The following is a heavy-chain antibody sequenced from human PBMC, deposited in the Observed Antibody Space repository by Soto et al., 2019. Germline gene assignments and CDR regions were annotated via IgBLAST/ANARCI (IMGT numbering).Heavy chain of an antibody. CDR2: ISSSSSTI. V-gene: IGHV3-48*01. CDR1: GFTFSSYS. J-gene: IGHJ5*02. D-gene: IGHD3-10*01. CDR3: ARDLKYYGSGSPNWFDP. Sequence: HLGGSLRLSCAASGFTFSSYSMNWVRQALGKGLEWVSYISSSSSTIYYADSVKGRFTISRDNAKNSLYLQMNSLRAEDTAVYYCARDLKYYGSGSPNWFDPWGQGTLVTVSS.